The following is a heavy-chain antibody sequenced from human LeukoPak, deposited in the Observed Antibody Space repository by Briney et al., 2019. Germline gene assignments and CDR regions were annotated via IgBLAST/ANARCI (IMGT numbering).Heavy chain of an antibody. CDR3: AKDFATTGRYPHGSAST. D-gene: IGHD3-10*01. CDR1: GFILSNYG. Sequence: GGSLRLSCASSGFILSNYGMQWVRQAPGKGLEWVTFIRFDGSNKFYADSVKGRFTISRDNPKNTLYLQMNSLRADDTAVYYCAKDFATTGRYPHGSASTWGQGTLVTVSS. CDR2: IRFDGSNK. J-gene: IGHJ4*02. V-gene: IGHV3-30*02.